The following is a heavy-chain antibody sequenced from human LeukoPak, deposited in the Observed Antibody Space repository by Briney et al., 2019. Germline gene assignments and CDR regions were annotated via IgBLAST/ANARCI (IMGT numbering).Heavy chain of an antibody. CDR2: IHSRGST. CDR1: GGSITSQY. Sequence: SETLSLTCTVSGGSITSQYWTWIRQPAGKGLEWIGRIHSRGSTNHNPSLKSRVTMSVDTSKNQFSLKLSSVTAADTAVYYCARVGYGDYVHWFDPWGQGTLVTVSS. D-gene: IGHD4-17*01. J-gene: IGHJ5*02. V-gene: IGHV4-4*07. CDR3: ARVGYGDYVHWFDP.